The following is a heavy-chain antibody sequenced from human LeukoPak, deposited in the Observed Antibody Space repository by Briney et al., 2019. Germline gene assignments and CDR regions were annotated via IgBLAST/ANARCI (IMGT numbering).Heavy chain of an antibody. D-gene: IGHD3-22*01. CDR2: IYSGGST. CDR1: GFTFKDYW. V-gene: IGHV3-66*02. J-gene: IGHJ4*02. CDR3: ASNPNYYDSSGYYLSRRGYYFDY. Sequence: GGSLRLSCAASGFTFKDYWMSWVRQAPGKGLEGVSVIYSGGSTYYADSVKGRFTISRDNSKNTLYLQMNSLRAEDTAVYYCASNPNYYDSSGYYLSRRGYYFDYWGQGPLVTVSS.